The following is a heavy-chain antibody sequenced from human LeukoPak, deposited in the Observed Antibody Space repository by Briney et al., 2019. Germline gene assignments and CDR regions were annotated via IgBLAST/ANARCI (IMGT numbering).Heavy chain of an antibody. J-gene: IGHJ5*02. D-gene: IGHD3-10*01. Sequence: GGSLRLSCAASGFTFSSYWMHWVRQAPGKGLEWVSAISGSGGSTYYADSVKGRFTISRDNAKNSLYLQMNSLRAEDTAVYYCARDLPYGSGLNWFDPWGQGTLVTVSS. CDR3: ARDLPYGSGLNWFDP. CDR1: GFTFSSYW. V-gene: IGHV3-21*01. CDR2: ISGSGGST.